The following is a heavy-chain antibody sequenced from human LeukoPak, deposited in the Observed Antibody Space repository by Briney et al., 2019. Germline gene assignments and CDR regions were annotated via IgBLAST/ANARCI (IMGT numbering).Heavy chain of an antibody. V-gene: IGHV4-34*01. Sequence: SETLSLTCAVYGGSFSGYYWSWIRQPPGKGLEWIGEINHSGSTNYNPSLKSRVTISVDTSKNQFSLKLSSVTAADTAVYYCARGAVRHGSGSYYKSYNWFDPWGQGTLVTVPS. CDR2: INHSGST. CDR1: GGSFSGYY. D-gene: IGHD3-10*01. CDR3: ARGAVRHGSGSYYKSYNWFDP. J-gene: IGHJ5*02.